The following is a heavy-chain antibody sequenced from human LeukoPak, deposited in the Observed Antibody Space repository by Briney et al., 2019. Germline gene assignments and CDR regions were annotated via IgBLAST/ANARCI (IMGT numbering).Heavy chain of an antibody. V-gene: IGHV4-34*01. CDR2: INHSGST. D-gene: IGHD2-2*01. CDR1: GGSFSGYY. CDR3: ARDLQGNVAVPAATLGD. J-gene: IGHJ4*02. Sequence: SETLSLTCAVYGGSFSGYYWSWIRQPPGKGLEWIGEINHSGSTNYNPSLKSRVTISVDTSKNQFSLKLSRLTSDDTAVYYCARDLQGNVAVPAATLGDWGQGGLVTVSS.